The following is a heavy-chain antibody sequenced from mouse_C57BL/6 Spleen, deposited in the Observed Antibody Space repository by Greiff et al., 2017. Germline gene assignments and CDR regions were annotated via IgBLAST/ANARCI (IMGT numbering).Heavy chain of an antibody. CDR1: GYTFTDYE. CDR2: IDPDTGGT. V-gene: IGHV1-15*01. D-gene: IGHD1-1*01. J-gene: IGHJ3*01. Sequence: QVQLQQSGAELVRPGASVTLSCKASGYTFTDYEMHWVKQTPVHGLEWIGAIDPDTGGTAYNQKFKGKAILTADKSSSTAYMELRSLTSEDSAVYYCTRSHYYGSRAWFAYWGQGTLVTVSA. CDR3: TRSHYYGSRAWFAY.